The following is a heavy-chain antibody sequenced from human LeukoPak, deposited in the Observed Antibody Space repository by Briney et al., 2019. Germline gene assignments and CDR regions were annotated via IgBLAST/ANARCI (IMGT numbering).Heavy chain of an antibody. J-gene: IGHJ4*02. CDR2: IYYSGST. CDR1: GGSISSYY. D-gene: IGHD2-21*02. Sequence: SETLSLTCTVSGGSISSYYWSWIRQPPGKGLEWIGYIYYSGSTNYNPSLKSRVTISVDTSKNQFSLKLSSVTAADTAVYYCASSVVVTAIPYYFDYWGQGTLVTVSS. V-gene: IGHV4-59*01. CDR3: ASSVVVTAIPYYFDY.